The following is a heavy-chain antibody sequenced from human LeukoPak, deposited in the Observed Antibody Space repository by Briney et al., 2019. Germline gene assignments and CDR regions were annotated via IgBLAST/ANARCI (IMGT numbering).Heavy chain of an antibody. V-gene: IGHV3-15*01. CDR3: TTLGKPSGYSSVWYWIY. Sequence: GGSLRLSCAASGFTFSNAWMSWVRHAPGKGLEWVGRIKSKADGGTTDYVAPVKGRFTISRDDSKNTLYLQMNSLKTEDTAVYYCTTLGKPSGYSSVWYWIYWGQGTLVTVSS. D-gene: IGHD6-19*01. CDR2: IKSKADGGTT. CDR1: GFTFSNAW. J-gene: IGHJ4*02.